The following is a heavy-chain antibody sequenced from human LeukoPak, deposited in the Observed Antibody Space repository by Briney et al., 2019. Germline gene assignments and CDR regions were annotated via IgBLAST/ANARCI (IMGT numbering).Heavy chain of an antibody. CDR3: ARARYGDYYYFDY. V-gene: IGHV3-21*01. D-gene: IGHD4-17*01. J-gene: IGHJ4*02. Sequence: GGSLRLSCAAPGFTFSSYSMNWVRQAPGKGLEWVSSISSSSSYIYYADSVKGRFTISRDNAKNSLYLQMNSLRAEDTAVYYCARARYGDYYYFDYWGQGTLVTVSS. CDR1: GFTFSSYS. CDR2: ISSSSSYI.